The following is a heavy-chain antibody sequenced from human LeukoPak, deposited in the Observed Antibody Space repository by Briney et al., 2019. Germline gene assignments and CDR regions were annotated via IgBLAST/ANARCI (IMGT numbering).Heavy chain of an antibody. CDR3: ARTYYYGSGSYYKPRGYFDY. CDR1: VGAFSGYY. D-gene: IGHD3-10*01. J-gene: IGHJ4*02. V-gene: IGHV4-34*01. CDR2: IYHSRSN. Sequence: SVTLSLTCAVYVGAFSGYYWIWIPQPPGKELEWMWEIYHSRSNNYNPSLKSRVTISVDTSKDQFSLKLSSVTAADTAVYYCARTYYYGSGSYYKPRGYFDYWGQGTLVTVSS.